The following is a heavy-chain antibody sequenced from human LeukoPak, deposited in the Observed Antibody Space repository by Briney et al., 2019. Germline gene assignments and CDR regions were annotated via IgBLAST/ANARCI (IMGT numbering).Heavy chain of an antibody. J-gene: IGHJ4*02. D-gene: IGHD5/OR15-5a*01. V-gene: IGHV4-30-4*01. Sequence: SETLSLTCNVSGASISSGDYYWSWIRQPPGKGLEWIGYISKSGGTYYNPSVSRRLTISRDTSKNQFSVRLSSVTAADTAVYYCAREGDIASSVGSHFDYWGQGSLVTVSS. CDR2: ISKSGGT. CDR3: AREGDIASSVGSHFDY. CDR1: GASISSGDYY.